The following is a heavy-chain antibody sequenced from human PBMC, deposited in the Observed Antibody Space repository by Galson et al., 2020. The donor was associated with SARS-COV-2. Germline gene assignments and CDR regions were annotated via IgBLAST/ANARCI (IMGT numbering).Heavy chain of an antibody. CDR2: ISAYNGNT. D-gene: IGHD6-19*01. CDR1: GYTFTSYG. J-gene: IGHJ6*02. CDR3: ARGPGFSVLAVADRSLDV. Sequence: ASVKVSCKASGYTFTSYGISWVRQAPGQGLEWMGWISAYNGNTNYAQKLQGRVTMTTDTSTSTAYMELRSLRSDDTAVYYCARGPGFSVLAVADRSLDVWGQGTTVTVSS. V-gene: IGHV1-18*01.